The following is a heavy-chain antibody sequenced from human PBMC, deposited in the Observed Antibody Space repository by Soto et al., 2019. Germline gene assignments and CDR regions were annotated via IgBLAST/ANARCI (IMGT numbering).Heavy chain of an antibody. Sequence: SETLSLTCTVSGGSISSGDYYWSWIRQPPGKGLEWIGYIYYSGSTYYNPSLKSRVTISVDTSKNQFSLKLSSVTAADTAVYYCARFVTMIEQWPGSYYFDYWGKGTLVTVS. CDR2: IYYSGST. CDR3: ARFVTMIEQWPGSYYFDY. CDR1: GGSISSGDYY. D-gene: IGHD3-22*01. J-gene: IGHJ4*02. V-gene: IGHV4-30-4*01.